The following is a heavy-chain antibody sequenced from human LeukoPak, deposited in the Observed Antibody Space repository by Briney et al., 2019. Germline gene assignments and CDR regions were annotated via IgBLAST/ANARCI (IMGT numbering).Heavy chain of an antibody. Sequence: ASVKVSCKASGYTFTSYAMHWVRQAPGQRLEWMGWINAGNGNTKYSQKFQGRVTITRDTSASTAYMELSSLRSEDTAVYYCARDRLDLLRRPRFDYWGQGTLVTVSS. CDR1: GYTFTSYA. V-gene: IGHV1-3*01. J-gene: IGHJ4*02. CDR2: INAGNGNT. CDR3: ARDRLDLLRRPRFDY. D-gene: IGHD2-15*01.